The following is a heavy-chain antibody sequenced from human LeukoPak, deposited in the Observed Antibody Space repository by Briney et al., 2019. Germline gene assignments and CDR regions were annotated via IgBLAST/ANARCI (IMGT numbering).Heavy chain of an antibody. J-gene: IGHJ6*02. CDR2: IKQDGSEK. D-gene: IGHD3-10*01. CDR1: GFTFGTYW. Sequence: PGGSLRLSCAASGFTFGTYWMSWVRQAPGKGLEWVANIKQDGSEKYYVDSVKGRFTISRDNAKNSLYLQVNSLRAEDTALYYCTRPVVRVGVTYYYYGMDVWGQGTTVTVS. V-gene: IGHV3-7*01. CDR3: TRPVVRVGVTYYYYGMDV.